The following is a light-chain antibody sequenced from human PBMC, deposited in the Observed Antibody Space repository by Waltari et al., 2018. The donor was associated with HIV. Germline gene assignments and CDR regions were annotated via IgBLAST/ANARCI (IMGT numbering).Light chain of an antibody. CDR3: QSYDRSLSGSYV. J-gene: IGLJ1*01. CDR2: GVS. V-gene: IGLV1-40*01. Sequence: QSVLTQPPSVSGAPAHRVTISCSGSRFHIGADSHVHWYQQLPGRAPTLLIYGVSNRPSGVPDRFSGSKSGFSASLVISGLQPEDEADYFCQSYDRSLSGSYVFGSGTRVTVL. CDR1: RFHIGADSH.